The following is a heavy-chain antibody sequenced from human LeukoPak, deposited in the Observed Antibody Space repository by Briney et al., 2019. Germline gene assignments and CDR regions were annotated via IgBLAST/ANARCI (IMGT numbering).Heavy chain of an antibody. CDR3: ARNFGWSHRDYGDSEAHYYYYMDV. CDR2: IIPIFATA. CDR1: GGTFSSYA. D-gene: IGHD4-17*01. J-gene: IGHJ6*03. Sequence: SVKVSCKASGGTFSSYAISWVRQAPGQGLEWMGGIIPIFATANYAQKFQGRVTITADESTSTAYMEMSSLRSEDTAVYYCARNFGWSHRDYGDSEAHYYYYMDVWGKGTTVTVSS. V-gene: IGHV1-69*01.